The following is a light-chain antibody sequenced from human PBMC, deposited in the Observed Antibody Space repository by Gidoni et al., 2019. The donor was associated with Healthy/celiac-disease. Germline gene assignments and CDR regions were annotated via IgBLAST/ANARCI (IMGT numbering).Light chain of an antibody. V-gene: IGLV3-10*01. CDR2: EDS. CDR3: YSTDSSAL. Sequence: SYELTQPPSVSVSPGQTARITCSGDAFPKKYAYWYQQKSGQAPVLVIYEDSKRPSGIPERFSGSSSGTMATLTISGAQVEDEADYYCYSTDSSALFGGGTKLT. J-gene: IGLJ2*01. CDR1: AFPKKY.